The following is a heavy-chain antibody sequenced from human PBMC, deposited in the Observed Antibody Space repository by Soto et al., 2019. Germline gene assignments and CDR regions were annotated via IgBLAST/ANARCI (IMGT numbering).Heavy chain of an antibody. CDR1: GGSISSSDYY. CDR3: ARDAGTLKVIGTHN. Sequence: SETLSLTCTVSGGSISSSDYYWGWIRQPPGKGLEWIGNIYYSGSASYNPSLKSRVTISVDRSKNQFSLKLSSVTAADTAVYYCARDAGTLKVIGTHNWGQGTLVTVSS. V-gene: IGHV4-39*07. CDR2: IYYSGSA. D-gene: IGHD1-1*01. J-gene: IGHJ4*02.